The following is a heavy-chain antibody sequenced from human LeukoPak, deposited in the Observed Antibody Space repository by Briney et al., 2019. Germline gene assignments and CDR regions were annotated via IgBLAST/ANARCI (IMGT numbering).Heavy chain of an antibody. CDR2: ISHDGTNK. CDR1: GFAFSRYG. D-gene: IGHD2-2*01. CDR3: ARGPGALDY. V-gene: IGHV3-30*03. Sequence: QPGGSLRLSCAASGFAFSRYGMHWVRQAPGKGLEGVALISHDGTNKNHADSVKGRFTISRDNSNNTLYLQMSSLRAEDTAVYYCARGPGALDYWGQGTLDTVSS. J-gene: IGHJ4*02.